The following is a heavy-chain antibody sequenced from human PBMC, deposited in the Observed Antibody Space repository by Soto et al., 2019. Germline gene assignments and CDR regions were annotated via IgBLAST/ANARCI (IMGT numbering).Heavy chain of an antibody. Sequence: KPSETLSLTCTVSRGSISGGGYYWSWLRQFPGKGLEWIGFIYYRGTTHYNPSLESRVTITVDRAEDQFFLELSSVTAADTAIYYCARGGYSTFPFDHWGQGTLVTVSS. J-gene: IGHJ4*02. V-gene: IGHV4-31*03. CDR1: RGSISGGGYY. CDR2: IYYRGTT. D-gene: IGHD6-13*01. CDR3: ARGGYSTFPFDH.